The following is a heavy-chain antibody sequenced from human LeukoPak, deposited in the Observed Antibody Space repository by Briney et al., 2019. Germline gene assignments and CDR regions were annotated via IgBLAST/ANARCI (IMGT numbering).Heavy chain of an antibody. J-gene: IGHJ4*02. Sequence: SETLSLTCAVYGGSFSGYYWSWIRQPPGKGLKWIGEINHSGSTNYNPSLKSRVTISVDTSKNQSSLKLSSVTAADTAVYYCARELRWYSYGSYFDYWGQGTLVTVSS. CDR3: ARELRWYSYGSYFDY. D-gene: IGHD5-18*01. CDR2: INHSGST. CDR1: GGSFSGYY. V-gene: IGHV4-34*01.